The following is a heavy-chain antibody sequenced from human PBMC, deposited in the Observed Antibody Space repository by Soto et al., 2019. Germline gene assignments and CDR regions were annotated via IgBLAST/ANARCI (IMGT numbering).Heavy chain of an antibody. Sequence: QVQVQQWGAGLLKLSETLSLTCDFCGGCFSGDYWSWIRQPPGKGLEWIGELSHSGSTNYNPSLKSRVTISVDTSKNQFSLKLSSVTAADTAVYYCARYSDYYGSGSYYNPKDGMDVWGQGTTVTVSS. CDR3: ARYSDYYGSGSYYNPKDGMDV. J-gene: IGHJ6*02. D-gene: IGHD3-10*01. V-gene: IGHV4-34*01. CDR1: GGCFSGDY. CDR2: LSHSGST.